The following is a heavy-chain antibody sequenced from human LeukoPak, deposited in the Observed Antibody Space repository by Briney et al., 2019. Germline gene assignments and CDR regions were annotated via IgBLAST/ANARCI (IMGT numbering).Heavy chain of an antibody. Sequence: PGGSLRLSCAASGFTFSTNAMHWVRQAPGKGREWVAVISYDGTNPYYADSVKGRFTISRDNSKNTLYLQMNSLRPEDTAVYYCARFVWGTYRCVDYWGQGTLVTVSS. CDR2: ISYDGTNP. CDR3: ARFVWGTYRCVDY. D-gene: IGHD3-16*02. CDR1: GFTFSTNA. J-gene: IGHJ4*02. V-gene: IGHV3-30*04.